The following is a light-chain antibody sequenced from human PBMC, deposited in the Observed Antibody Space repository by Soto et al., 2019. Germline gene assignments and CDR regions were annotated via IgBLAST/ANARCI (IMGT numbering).Light chain of an antibody. CDR3: QQRRNGLT. CDR1: QSVSSY. V-gene: IGKV3-11*01. J-gene: IGKJ4*01. Sequence: EIVLTQSPATLSLSPGERATLSCRASQSVSSYLAWYQQKPGQAPRLLIYDASNRATGIPARFSGSGSGTDFTLTISSLGPEDFAVYYCQQRRNGLTFGGGTKVEIK. CDR2: DAS.